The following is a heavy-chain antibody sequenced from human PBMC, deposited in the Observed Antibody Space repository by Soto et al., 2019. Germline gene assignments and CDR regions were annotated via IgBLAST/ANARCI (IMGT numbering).Heavy chain of an antibody. D-gene: IGHD7-27*01. CDR3: ARRNWGGFDY. CDR1: GFTFSSYS. CDR2: ISSSSNTI. J-gene: IGHJ4*02. Sequence: EVQLVESGGGLVQPGGSLRLSCAASGFTFSSYSMNWVRQAPGKGLEWVSYISSSSNTIYYADSVKGRFTISRDNAKNSLYLQMNSLRDEATAVYYCARRNWGGFDYWGQGTLVTVSS. V-gene: IGHV3-48*02.